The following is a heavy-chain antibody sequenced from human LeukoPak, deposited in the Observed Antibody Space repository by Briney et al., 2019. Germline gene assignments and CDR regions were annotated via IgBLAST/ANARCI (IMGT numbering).Heavy chain of an antibody. J-gene: IGHJ4*02. D-gene: IGHD4-11*01. Sequence: GPVKVSCKASGYTFTSYDINWVRQATGQGLEWMGWMNPNSGNTGYAQKLQGRVTMTTDTSTSTAYMELRSLRSDDTAVYYCARDRGATTVDPDYWGQGTLVTVSS. V-gene: IGHV1-8*01. CDR3: ARDRGATTVDPDY. CDR2: MNPNSGNT. CDR1: GYTFTSYD.